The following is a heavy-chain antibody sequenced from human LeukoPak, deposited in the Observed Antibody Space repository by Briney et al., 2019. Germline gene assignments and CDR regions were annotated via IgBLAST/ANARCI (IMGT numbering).Heavy chain of an antibody. V-gene: IGHV1-18*01. CDR1: GYTFTSYG. J-gene: IGHJ4*02. CDR2: ISAYNGNT. Sequence: ASVKVSCKASGYTFTSYGISWVRQAPGQGLEWMGWISAYNGNTNYAQKLQGRVTMTTDTSTSTAYMELRSLRSDDTAVYYCARDYGPYSYDSSGYYSPYYFDYWGQGTLVTVSS. CDR3: ARDYGPYSYDSSGYYSPYYFDY. D-gene: IGHD3-22*01.